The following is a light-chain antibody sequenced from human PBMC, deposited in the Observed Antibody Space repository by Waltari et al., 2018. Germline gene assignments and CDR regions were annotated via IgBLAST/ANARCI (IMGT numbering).Light chain of an antibody. CDR1: RSNIGGNT. V-gene: IGLV1-44*01. CDR3: SAWDDSLHGWV. Sequence: QPLLTQSPSASGTPGQRVTLACSGSRSNIGGNTVSWYKQLPGAAPKLLIYGNHQRPSGFPDRCSGSKSGTSASLAISGLQTEDEADYYCSAWDDSLHGWVFGGGTGLTVL. CDR2: GNH. J-gene: IGLJ3*02.